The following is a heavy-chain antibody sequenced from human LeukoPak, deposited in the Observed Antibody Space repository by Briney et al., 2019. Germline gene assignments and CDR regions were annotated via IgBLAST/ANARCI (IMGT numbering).Heavy chain of an antibody. Sequence: PSETLSLTCTVSGGSISGYYWSWFRQPPGKGLEWFGWIHNSGSTENNPSLKSRVTMSVDTSKNQISLRLYSVTAADTAVYYCARDRYGSSWSPYYYYGMDVWGQGTTVTVSS. CDR3: ARDRYGSSWSPYYYYGMDV. J-gene: IGHJ6*02. V-gene: IGHV4-59*01. CDR1: GGSISGYY. D-gene: IGHD6-13*01. CDR2: IHNSGST.